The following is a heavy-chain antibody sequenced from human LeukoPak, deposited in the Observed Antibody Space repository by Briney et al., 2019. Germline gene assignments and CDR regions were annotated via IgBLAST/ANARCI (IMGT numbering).Heavy chain of an antibody. CDR3: AKGAVYYYGSGSYYYYYGMDV. D-gene: IGHD3-10*01. J-gene: IGHJ6*02. V-gene: IGHV3-23*01. CDR2: ISGSGGST. Sequence: GGSLRLSCAASGFTFSSYAVSWVRQAPGEGLGWVSAISGSGGSTYYADSVKGRFTISRDNSTNTLYLQMNSLRAEDTAVYYCAKGAVYYYGSGSYYYYYGMDVWGQGTTVTVSS. CDR1: GFTFSSYA.